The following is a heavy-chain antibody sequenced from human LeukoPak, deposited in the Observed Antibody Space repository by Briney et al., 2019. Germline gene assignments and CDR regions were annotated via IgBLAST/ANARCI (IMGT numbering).Heavy chain of an antibody. Sequence: ASVKVSCKASGYTFTSYGISWVRQAPGQGLEWMGWISAYNGNTNYAQKLQGRVTMTTDTSTSTAYMELRSLRSDDTAVYYCARDDYCSGGSCYGNCFDPWGQGTLVTVSS. CDR1: GYTFTSYG. V-gene: IGHV1-18*01. CDR3: ARDDYCSGGSCYGNCFDP. D-gene: IGHD2-15*01. CDR2: ISAYNGNT. J-gene: IGHJ5*02.